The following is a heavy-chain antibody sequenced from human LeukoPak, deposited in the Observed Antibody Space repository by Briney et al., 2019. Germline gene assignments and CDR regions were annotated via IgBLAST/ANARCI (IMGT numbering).Heavy chain of an antibody. V-gene: IGHV3-7*01. D-gene: IGHD6-13*01. CDR3: ARGRYSSDWYYFDC. J-gene: IGHJ4*02. CDR1: GFTFRTYW. CDR2: IKQDGSET. Sequence: GGSLRLSCAASGFTFRTYWMNWVRQTPGKGLEWVANIKQDGSETYFVDSVRGRFSISRDNAKNSLYLQMNSLRAEDTAVYYCARGRYSSDWYYFDCWGQGTLVTVSS.